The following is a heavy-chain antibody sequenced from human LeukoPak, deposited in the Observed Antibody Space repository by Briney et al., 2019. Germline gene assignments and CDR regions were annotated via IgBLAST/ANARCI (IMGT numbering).Heavy chain of an antibody. CDR1: GDSISNHIYY. D-gene: IGHD5/OR15-5a*01. CDR3: ARLRALSGHRGAFDI. CDR2: VYYTGNA. V-gene: IGHV4-39*01. J-gene: IGHJ3*02. Sequence: SETLSLTCAVSGDSISNHIYYWDWIRQTPGKGLEWIGAVYYTGNAYYNPSLKRRVTISVDTSDNRFSLHLSSVNAEDTAIYYCARLRALSGHRGAFDIWGQGTLVTVSS.